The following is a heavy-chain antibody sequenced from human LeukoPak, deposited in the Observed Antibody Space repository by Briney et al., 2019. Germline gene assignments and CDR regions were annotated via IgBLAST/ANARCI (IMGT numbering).Heavy chain of an antibody. J-gene: IGHJ4*02. CDR3: ARRDSGSYSYFDY. Sequence: LRLSCAASGFTLSNYAFHWVRQAPGKGLEWIGYIYSSGSTNYNPSLKSRVTISVDTSKNQFSLRLSSVTAADTAVYYCARRDSGSYSYFDYWGQGTLVTVSS. V-gene: IGHV4-4*09. CDR1: GFTLSNYA. CDR2: IYSSGST. D-gene: IGHD1-26*01.